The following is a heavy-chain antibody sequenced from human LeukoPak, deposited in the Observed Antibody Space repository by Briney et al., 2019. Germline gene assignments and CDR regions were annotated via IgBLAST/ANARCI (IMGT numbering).Heavy chain of an antibody. J-gene: IGHJ3*02. CDR3: ARDWHSSGWYLSRDAFDI. CDR2: ISSSGSTI. D-gene: IGHD6-19*01. V-gene: IGHV3-11*04. CDR1: GFTFSDYY. Sequence: GGSLRLSCAASGFTFSDYYMSWIRQAPGEGLEWVSYISSSGSTIYYADSVKGRFTISRDNAKNSLYLQMNSLRAEDTAVYYCARDWHSSGWYLSRDAFDIWGQGTMVTVSS.